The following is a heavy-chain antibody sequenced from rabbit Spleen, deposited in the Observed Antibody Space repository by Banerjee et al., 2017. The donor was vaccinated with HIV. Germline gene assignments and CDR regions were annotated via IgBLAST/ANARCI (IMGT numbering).Heavy chain of an antibody. Sequence: QSLEESGGDLVKPGASLTLTCKASGLDFSSGYDIVWVRQAPGKGLEWIGYIYSSIHYTYYANWAKGRFTISKTSSTTVTLQMTSLTVADTATYFCARVSETSGWGEDLWGPGTLVTVS. CDR3: ARVSETSGWGEDL. J-gene: IGHJ4*01. D-gene: IGHD4-1*01. CDR1: GLDFSSGYD. V-gene: IGHV1S40*01. CDR2: IYSSIHYT.